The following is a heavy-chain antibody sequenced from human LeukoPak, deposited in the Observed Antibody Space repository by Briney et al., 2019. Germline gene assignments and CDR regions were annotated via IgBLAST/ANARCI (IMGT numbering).Heavy chain of an antibody. D-gene: IGHD2-21*01. V-gene: IGHV3-23*01. CDR3: AKDAIYGDGYWEFDY. CDR2: VLSGGGST. J-gene: IGHJ4*02. Sequence: GGSLRLSCEGSGFNFGGYSMSWVRQAPGQGLEWVSGVLSGGGSTYYADAVKGRFTISRDNSRSTLYLQMNSLRAEDTAVYYCAKDAIYGDGYWEFDYWGQGTLVTVSS. CDR1: GFNFGGYS.